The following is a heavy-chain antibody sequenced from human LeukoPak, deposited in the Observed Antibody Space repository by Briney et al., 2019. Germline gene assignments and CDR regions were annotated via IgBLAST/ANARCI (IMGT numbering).Heavy chain of an antibody. Sequence: ASVKVSCKASGYTFTGYYMHWVRQAPGQGLEWMGWINPNSGGTNYAQKFQGRVTMTRDTSISTAYMELSRLRSDDTAVYYCATDSGYSGYDFPFDYWGQGTLVTVSS. V-gene: IGHV1-2*02. CDR1: GYTFTGYY. CDR3: ATDSGYSGYDFPFDY. J-gene: IGHJ4*02. D-gene: IGHD5-12*01. CDR2: INPNSGGT.